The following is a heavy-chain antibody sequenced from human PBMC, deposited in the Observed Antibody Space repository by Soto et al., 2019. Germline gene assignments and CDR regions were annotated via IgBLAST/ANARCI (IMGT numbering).Heavy chain of an antibody. D-gene: IGHD1-26*01. CDR1: GFTFSSYG. CDR3: AREGRNSGSYRLLDAFDI. V-gene: IGHV3-33*01. CDR2: IWYDGSNK. Sequence: QVQLVESGGGVVQPGRSLRLSCAASGFTFSSYGMHWVRQAPGRGLEWVALIWYDGSNKYYADSVKGRFTISRDNSKKTLYLQMSSLRAEGTAVYYCAREGRNSGSYRLLDAFDIWGQGTMVTVSS. J-gene: IGHJ3*02.